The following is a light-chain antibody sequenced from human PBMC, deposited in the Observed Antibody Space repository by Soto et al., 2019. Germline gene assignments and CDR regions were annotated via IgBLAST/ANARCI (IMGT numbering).Light chain of an antibody. Sequence: QAVLTQYASVSGSPGQSITISCTGTSSDVGGYNYVSWYQQHPDKAPKLIIFEVSHRPSGVSNRFSGSKSGNTASLTISGLQAEDEADYYCTSYAGSSNVFGTGTKVTVL. CDR2: EVS. V-gene: IGLV2-14*01. CDR1: SSDVGGYNY. CDR3: TSYAGSSNV. J-gene: IGLJ1*01.